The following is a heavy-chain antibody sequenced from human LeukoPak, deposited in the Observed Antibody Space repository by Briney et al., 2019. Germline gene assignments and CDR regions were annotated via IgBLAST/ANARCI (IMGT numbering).Heavy chain of an antibody. CDR3: AREGDILTGYSSKMDY. Sequence: PGGSLRLSCATSGFTFNRFGIHWVRQAPGKGLEWVAVISYDGSNKYYADSVKGRFTISRDNSKNTLYLQMNSLRAEDTAVYYCAREGDILTGYSSKMDYWGQGTLVTVSS. V-gene: IGHV3-30*19. CDR1: GFTFNRFG. CDR2: ISYDGSNK. D-gene: IGHD3-9*01. J-gene: IGHJ4*02.